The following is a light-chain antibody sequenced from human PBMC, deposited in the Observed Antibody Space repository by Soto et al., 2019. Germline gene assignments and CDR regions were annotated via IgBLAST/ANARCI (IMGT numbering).Light chain of an antibody. Sequence: EIVMTQSPATLSVSPGERATLSCRASQSISTELAWYQQKPPEPPRLLIYSASTRAAGVPARFTGSGSGSEFTLTISGLQSEDFAVYYCQQGHNWPLTFGQGTRLEI. J-gene: IGKJ2*01. CDR2: SAS. CDR1: QSISTE. CDR3: QQGHNWPLT. V-gene: IGKV3-15*01.